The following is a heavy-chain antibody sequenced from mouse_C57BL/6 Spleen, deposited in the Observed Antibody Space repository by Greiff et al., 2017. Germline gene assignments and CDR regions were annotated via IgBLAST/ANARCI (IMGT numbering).Heavy chain of an antibody. J-gene: IGHJ1*03. CDR2: IDPETGGT. V-gene: IGHV1-15*01. CDR1: GYTFTDYE. CDR3: TRDYDWYFVV. Sequence: QVQLQQSGAELVRPGASVTLSCKASGYTFTDYEMHWVKQTPVHGLEWIGAIDPETGGTAYNQKFKGKAILTADKSSSTAYMELRSLTSEDSAVYYCTRDYDWYFVVWGTGTTVTVSS. D-gene: IGHD2-4*01.